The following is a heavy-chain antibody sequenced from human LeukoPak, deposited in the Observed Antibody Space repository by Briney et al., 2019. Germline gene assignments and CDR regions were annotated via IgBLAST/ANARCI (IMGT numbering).Heavy chain of an antibody. CDR1: GGSFSGYY. Sequence: SETLSLTCAVYGGSFSGYYWSWIRQPPGKGLEWIGEINHSGSTNYNPSLKSRVTISVDTSKNQFSLKLSSVTAADTAVYYCAREEYYYDSSGYYYRPWGQGTLVTVSS. D-gene: IGHD3-22*01. CDR3: AREEYYYDSSGYYYRP. CDR2: INHSGST. J-gene: IGHJ5*02. V-gene: IGHV4-34*01.